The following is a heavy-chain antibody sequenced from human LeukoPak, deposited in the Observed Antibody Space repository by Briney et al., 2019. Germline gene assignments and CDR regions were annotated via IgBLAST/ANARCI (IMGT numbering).Heavy chain of an antibody. CDR3: ARRYCSSSSCTLDY. Sequence: KSGGSLRLSCTASGFTFTSYGMNWVRQAPGKGLEWVSFIDTSGSYIYYGDSLKGRVTISRDNAKNSLYLQMNSLRAEDTAVYYCARRYCSSSSCTLDYWGQGTLVTVSS. V-gene: IGHV3-21*01. CDR2: IDTSGSYI. J-gene: IGHJ4*02. D-gene: IGHD2-2*01. CDR1: GFTFTSYG.